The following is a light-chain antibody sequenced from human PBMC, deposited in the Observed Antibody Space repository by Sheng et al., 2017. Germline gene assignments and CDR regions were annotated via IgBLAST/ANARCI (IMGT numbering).Light chain of an antibody. J-gene: IGLJ3*02. CDR2: DVS. CDR3: SSYTSSSTLNWV. CDR1: SSDVGAYNY. Sequence: QSALTQPASVSGSPGQSITISCTGTSSDVGAYNYVSWYQQHPGKAPKLMIYDVSNRPSGVSNRFSGSKSGNTASLTISGLQAGDEADYYCSSYTSSSTLNWVFGGGTKLTVL. V-gene: IGLV2-14*01.